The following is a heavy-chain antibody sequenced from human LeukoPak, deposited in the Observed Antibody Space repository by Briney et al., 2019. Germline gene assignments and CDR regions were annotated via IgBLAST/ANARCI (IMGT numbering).Heavy chain of an antibody. D-gene: IGHD5-18*01. CDR2: ISRSGGST. Sequence: TGGSLRLSCAASGFTFTSYAMSWVRQAPGKGLEWVSVISRSGGSTYYADSVKGRFTISRDNSKNTLYLQMNSLRAEDTAVYYCAKGDTATAEYYYYYAMDVWGQGTTVTVSS. CDR1: GFTFTSYA. CDR3: AKGDTATAEYYYYYAMDV. V-gene: IGHV3-23*01. J-gene: IGHJ6*02.